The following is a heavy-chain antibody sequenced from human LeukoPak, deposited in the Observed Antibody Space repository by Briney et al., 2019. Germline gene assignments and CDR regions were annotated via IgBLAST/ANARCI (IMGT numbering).Heavy chain of an antibody. CDR3: ARARGYDSGVFGMDV. CDR1: GFSFNTYS. D-gene: IGHD5-12*01. J-gene: IGHJ6*02. Sequence: GGSLTLSCVASGFSFNTYSMNWVRLAPGKGLEWVSSISSSSRYIFYPESLKGRLTISRDNAKKSLYLQISSLTDGDTAIYYCARARGYDSGVFGMDVWGQGTAVTVSS. V-gene: IGHV3-21*01. CDR2: ISSSSRYI.